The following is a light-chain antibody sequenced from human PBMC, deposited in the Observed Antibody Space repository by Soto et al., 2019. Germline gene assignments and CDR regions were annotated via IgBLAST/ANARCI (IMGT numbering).Light chain of an antibody. CDR1: HSFSSSL. V-gene: IGKV3-20*01. CDR2: GTS. J-gene: IGKJ4*01. CDR3: QHFGASPPGS. Sequence: EIVLTQSPVTLSSSPGERITLSCRASHSFSSSLLAWYQQKPGQAPRLLIYGTSTRATGIPDRFSGSGSSTDFTLTISRLEPEDFAVYYCQHFGASPPGSFGGGTRVQIK.